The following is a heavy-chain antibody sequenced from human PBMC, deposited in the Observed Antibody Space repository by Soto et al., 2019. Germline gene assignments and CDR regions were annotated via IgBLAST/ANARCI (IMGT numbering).Heavy chain of an antibody. CDR2: ISGSGGST. J-gene: IGHJ6*02. CDR1: GFTFSSYA. D-gene: IGHD1-1*01. V-gene: IGHV3-23*01. CDR3: AKAWNRLGLDYYYYYDMDV. Sequence: PGGSLRLSCAASGFTFSSYAMSWVRQAPGKGLEWVSAISGSGGSTYYADSVKGRFTISRDNSKNTLYLQMNSLRAEDTAVYYYAKAWNRLGLDYYYYYDMDVWGQGTTVTVS.